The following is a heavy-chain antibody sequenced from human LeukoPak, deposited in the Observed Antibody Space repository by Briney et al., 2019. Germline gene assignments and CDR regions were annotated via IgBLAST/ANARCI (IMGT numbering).Heavy chain of an antibody. D-gene: IGHD3-22*01. CDR2: ISGSGGST. CDR3: AKAALGYYDSSGYYYDGDDAFDI. Sequence: PGGSLRLSCAASGFTFSSYAMSWVRQAPGKGLGWVSAISGSGGSTYYADSVKGRFTISRDNSKNTLYLQMNSLRAEDTAVYYCAKAALGYYDSSGYYYDGDDAFDIWGQGTMVTVSS. V-gene: IGHV3-23*01. CDR1: GFTFSSYA. J-gene: IGHJ3*02.